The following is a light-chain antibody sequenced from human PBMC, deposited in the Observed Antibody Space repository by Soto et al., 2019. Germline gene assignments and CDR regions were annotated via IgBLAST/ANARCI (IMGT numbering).Light chain of an antibody. CDR1: SSNIGAGYD. Sequence: QSVLTQPPSVSGAPGQRVTISCTGSSSNIGAGYDVHWYQQLPGTAPKLLIYGNSNRPSGVPDRFSGSKSGTSASLAITGRQAEDEADYYCHSYDSSLIGAVFGGGTKHTVL. CDR2: GNS. J-gene: IGLJ2*01. V-gene: IGLV1-40*01. CDR3: HSYDSSLIGAV.